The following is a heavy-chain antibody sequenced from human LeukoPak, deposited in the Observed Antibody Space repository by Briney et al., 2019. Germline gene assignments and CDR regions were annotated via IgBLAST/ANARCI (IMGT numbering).Heavy chain of an antibody. CDR1: GGSISSSNW. CDR3: VGYSSSWYDY. Sequence: PSETLSLTCAVSGGSISSSNWWSWIRQPPGKGLEWIGYIYYSGSTNYNPSLKSRVTISVDTSKNQFSLKLSSVTAADTAVYYCVGYSSSWYDYWGQGTLVTVSS. J-gene: IGHJ4*02. D-gene: IGHD6-13*01. V-gene: IGHV4-61*01. CDR2: IYYSGST.